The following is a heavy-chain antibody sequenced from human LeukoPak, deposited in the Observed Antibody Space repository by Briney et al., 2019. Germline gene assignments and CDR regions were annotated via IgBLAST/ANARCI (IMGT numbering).Heavy chain of an antibody. CDR2: INSDGSST. CDR1: GFIFSSYW. CDR3: ARRVVVPAAPYYFDY. J-gene: IGHJ4*02. V-gene: IGHV3-74*01. Sequence: PGGSLRLSCAASGFIFSSYWMHWVRQAPGKGLVWVSRINSDGSSTSYADSVKGQFTISRDNAKNTLYLQMNSLRAEDTAVYYCARRVVVPAAPYYFDYWGQGTLVTVSS. D-gene: IGHD2-2*01.